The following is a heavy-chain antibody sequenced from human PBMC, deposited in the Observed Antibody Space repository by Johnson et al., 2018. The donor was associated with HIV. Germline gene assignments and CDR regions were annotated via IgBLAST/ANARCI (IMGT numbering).Heavy chain of an antibody. J-gene: IGHJ3*02. CDR3: TKGGYALSDAFDI. CDR2: VRCDGGKT. D-gene: IGHD3-16*01. V-gene: IGHV3-64*04. Sequence: QVQLVESGGGVVQPGGSLRLSCADSGFIFSTYAMTWVRQAPGKGLEYVSVVRCDGGKTYYADSVKGRFTISRDNSKNTLYLKMNSLKAEDTATYYCTKGGYALSDAFDIWGHGIMVTVSS. CDR1: GFIFSTYA.